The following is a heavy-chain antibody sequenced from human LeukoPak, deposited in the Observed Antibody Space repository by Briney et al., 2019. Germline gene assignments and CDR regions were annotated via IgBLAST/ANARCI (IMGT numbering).Heavy chain of an antibody. CDR3: AKDSADGYRAYYFGMDV. D-gene: IGHD5-24*01. J-gene: IGHJ6*02. CDR1: GFTFDDYA. Sequence: GGSLRLSCAASGFTFDDYAMHWVRQGPGKGLEWVSGISWNSGTIGYADSVKGRFTISRGNAKNSPYLQLSSLRPEGTALYYCAKDSADGYRAYYFGMDVWGQGTTVTVSS. V-gene: IGHV3-9*01. CDR2: ISWNSGTI.